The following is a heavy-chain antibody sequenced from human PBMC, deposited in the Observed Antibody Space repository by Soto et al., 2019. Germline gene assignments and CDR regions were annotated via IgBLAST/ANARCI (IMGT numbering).Heavy chain of an antibody. V-gene: IGHV5-10-1*01. CDR1: GYIFTNYY. Sequence: GESLKISCKGSGYIFTNYYISWVRQMPGKGLEWMGRMDPSDSYTDYSPSVQGHVTFPLDRSVSTVYLPGSSLKASDTAMYFCGANSRDSSGEDFDYWGQGTLVTVSS. CDR3: GANSRDSSGEDFDY. J-gene: IGHJ4*02. CDR2: MDPSDSYT. D-gene: IGHD3-22*01.